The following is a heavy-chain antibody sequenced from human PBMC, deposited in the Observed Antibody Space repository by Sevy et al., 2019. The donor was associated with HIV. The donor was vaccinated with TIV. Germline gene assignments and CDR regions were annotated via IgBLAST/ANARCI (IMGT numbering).Heavy chain of an antibody. CDR3: ARARGYCSSTRCYTFLFTGPNWFDP. D-gene: IGHD2-2*02. J-gene: IGHJ5*02. Sequence: SETLSLTCTVSGGSISSYYWSWIRQPPGKGLEWIGYIYYSGSTNYNPSLKSRVTISVDTSKNQFSLKLSSVTAADTAVYYCARARGYCSSTRCYTFLFTGPNWFDPWGQGTLVTVSS. CDR2: IYYSGST. V-gene: IGHV4-59*01. CDR1: GGSISSYY.